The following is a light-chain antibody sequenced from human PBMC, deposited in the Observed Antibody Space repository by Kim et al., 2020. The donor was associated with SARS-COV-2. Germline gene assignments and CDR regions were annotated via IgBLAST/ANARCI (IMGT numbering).Light chain of an antibody. V-gene: IGLV3-1*01. CDR3: QAWDSSTVV. CDR1: EVGDKS. J-gene: IGLJ2*01. Sequence: LDTGHTVSITCAGFEVGDKSDFWHQQRPGQAPVLVIDQDSKRPSGIRGRFSGSNSGNTVTLTMSGTQAMAEADCYCQAWDSSTVVFGGGTQLTVL. CDR2: QDS.